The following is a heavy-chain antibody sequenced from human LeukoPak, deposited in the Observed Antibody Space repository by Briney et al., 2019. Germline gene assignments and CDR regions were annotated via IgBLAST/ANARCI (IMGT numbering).Heavy chain of an antibody. CDR2: ISSSSSYI. CDR1: GFTFSSYS. CDR3: AREGYSSGWYKPDAFDI. Sequence: GGSLRLSCAASGFTFSSYSMNWVRQAPGKGLEWVSSISSSSSYIYYADSVKGRFTISRDNAKNSLYLQMNSLRAEDTAVHYCAREGYSSGWYKPDAFDIWGQGTMVTVSS. J-gene: IGHJ3*02. V-gene: IGHV3-21*01. D-gene: IGHD6-19*01.